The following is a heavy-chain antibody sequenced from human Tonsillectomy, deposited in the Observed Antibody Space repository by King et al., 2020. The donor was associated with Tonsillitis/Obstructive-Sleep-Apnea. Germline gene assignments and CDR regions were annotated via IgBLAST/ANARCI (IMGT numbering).Heavy chain of an antibody. CDR3: ARTYYYYYYMDV. CDR1: GGSISSSSYY. Sequence: QLQESGPGLVKPSETLSLTCTVSGGSISSSSYYWGWIRQPPGKGLEWIGSIYYSGSTYYNPSLKSRVTISVDTSKNQFSLKLSSVTAADTAVYYCARTYYYYYYMDVWGKGTTVTVSS. J-gene: IGHJ6*03. CDR2: IYYSGST. V-gene: IGHV4-39*01.